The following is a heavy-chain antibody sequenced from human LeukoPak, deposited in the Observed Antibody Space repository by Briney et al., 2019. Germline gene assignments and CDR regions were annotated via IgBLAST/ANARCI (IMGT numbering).Heavy chain of an antibody. Sequence: AASVKVSCKASGGTFSSYAISWVRQAPGQGLEWMGGIIPIFGTANYAQKFQGRVTITADESTSTAYMELSSLRSEDTAVYCCARARAHNRGSYAFDIWGQGTMVTVSS. CDR3: ARARAHNRGSYAFDI. D-gene: IGHD1-14*01. J-gene: IGHJ3*02. CDR1: GGTFSSYA. V-gene: IGHV1-69*13. CDR2: IIPIFGTA.